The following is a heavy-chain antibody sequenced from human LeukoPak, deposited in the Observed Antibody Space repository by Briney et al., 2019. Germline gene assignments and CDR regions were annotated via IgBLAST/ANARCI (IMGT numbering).Heavy chain of an antibody. D-gene: IGHD3-22*01. CDR1: GGSFSGYY. CDR2: INHSGST. V-gene: IGHV4-34*01. Sequence: SETLSLTCAVYGGSFSGYYWSWIRQPPGKRLEWIGEINHSGSTNYNPSHKSRVTISVDTSKNQFSLKLSSVTAADTAVYYCARGEASSGHYNRVKLDYWGQGTLVTVSS. J-gene: IGHJ4*02. CDR3: ARGEASSGHYNRVKLDY.